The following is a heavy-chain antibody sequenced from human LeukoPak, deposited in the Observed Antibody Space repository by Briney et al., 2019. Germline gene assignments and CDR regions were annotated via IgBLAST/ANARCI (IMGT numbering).Heavy chain of an antibody. D-gene: IGHD6-19*01. CDR1: GGSFSGHY. Sequence: SETLSLTCAAYGGSFSGHYCTWIRQSPGKALEWVGEINHRGSAHYAPSLRSRVTISVDTAKNQFSLRLNSVTAADTAVYYCARGVVAGSLGDYYYYMDAWGKGTTVTVSS. CDR2: INHRGSA. V-gene: IGHV4-34*01. J-gene: IGHJ6*03. CDR3: ARGVVAGSLGDYYYYMDA.